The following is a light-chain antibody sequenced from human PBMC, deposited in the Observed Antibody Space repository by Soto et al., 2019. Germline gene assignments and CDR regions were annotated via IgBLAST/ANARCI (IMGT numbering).Light chain of an antibody. CDR1: QSVSSN. Sequence: IVMTQSPDTLYVSPGETATLSCRASQSVSSNLAGYQQKPGQAPRLLIYGASTRATGIPARFSGSGSGTEFTLTISSLQSEDFAVYYCQQYNNWPRTFGQGTKVDIK. J-gene: IGKJ1*01. V-gene: IGKV3-15*01. CDR3: QQYNNWPRT. CDR2: GAS.